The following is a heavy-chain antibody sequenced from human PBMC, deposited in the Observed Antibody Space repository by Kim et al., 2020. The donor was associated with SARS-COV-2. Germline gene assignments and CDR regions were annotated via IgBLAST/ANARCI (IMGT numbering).Heavy chain of an antibody. V-gene: IGHV3-23*01. CDR2: ISGSGGST. CDR3: AKCGGYYYDSSGSDY. D-gene: IGHD3-22*01. Sequence: GGSLRLSCAASGFTFSSYAMSWVRQAPGKGLEWVSAISGSGGSTYYADSVKGRFTISRDNSKNTLYLQMNSLRAEDTAVYYCAKCGGYYYDSSGSDYWGQGTLVTVSS. CDR1: GFTFSSYA. J-gene: IGHJ4*02.